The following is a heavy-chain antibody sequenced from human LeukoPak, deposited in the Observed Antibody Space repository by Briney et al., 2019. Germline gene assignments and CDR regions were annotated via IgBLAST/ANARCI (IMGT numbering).Heavy chain of an antibody. CDR3: AKGGVAGTFDY. J-gene: IGHJ4*02. Sequence: ASANVSCKASGYTFTSNYIHWVRQAPGQGLEWMGLVNPSGGSTTYAQMFQGRVTMTRDTSTSTVYLELSSLRSEDTAVYYCAKGGVAGTFDYWGQGTQVTVSS. D-gene: IGHD6-19*01. CDR2: VNPSGGST. V-gene: IGHV1-46*01. CDR1: GYTFTSNY.